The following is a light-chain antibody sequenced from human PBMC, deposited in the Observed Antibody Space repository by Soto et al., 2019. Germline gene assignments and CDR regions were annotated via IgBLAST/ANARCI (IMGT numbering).Light chain of an antibody. J-gene: IGKJ3*01. V-gene: IGKV1-27*01. CDR1: QAISNY. Sequence: DIQMTQSPSSLSASVGDRVTITCRASQAISNYLAWYQQKPGKVPKLLIYAASTLQSGVPSRFSGSESGKDFTLTISSLQPEHVAPYYRQKYNSAPFTFGPGTKVDIK. CDR3: QKYNSAPFT. CDR2: AAS.